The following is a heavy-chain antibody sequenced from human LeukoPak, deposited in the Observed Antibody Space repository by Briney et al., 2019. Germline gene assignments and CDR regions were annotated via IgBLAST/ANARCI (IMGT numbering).Heavy chain of an antibody. J-gene: IGHJ4*02. D-gene: IGHD5-18*01. CDR2: IIPIFGTA. Sequence: ASVKVSCKASGGTFSSYAISWVRQAPGQGLEWMGGIIPIFGTANYAQKFQGRVTITADESTSTAYMELSSLRSEDTAVYYCAGGYSYGYVVDYWGQGTLVTVSS. CDR3: AGGYSYGYVVDY. V-gene: IGHV1-69*13. CDR1: GGTFSSYA.